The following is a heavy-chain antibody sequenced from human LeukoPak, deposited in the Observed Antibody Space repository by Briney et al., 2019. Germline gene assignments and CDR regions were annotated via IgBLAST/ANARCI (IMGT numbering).Heavy chain of an antibody. CDR1: GFTFSSYG. CDR2: ISYDGSNK. CDR3: ARDGGRSSEDY. J-gene: IGHJ4*02. D-gene: IGHD3-16*01. Sequence: GGSLRLSCAASGFTFSSYGMHWVRRAPDKRLEWVAVISYDGSNKEYADSAKGRFTISRDNSKNTLYLQMNSLRSEDTAVYYCARDGGRSSEDYWGQGTLVTVSS. V-gene: IGHV3-30*03.